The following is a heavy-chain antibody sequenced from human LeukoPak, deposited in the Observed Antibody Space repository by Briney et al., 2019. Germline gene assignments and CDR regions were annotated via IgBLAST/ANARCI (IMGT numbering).Heavy chain of an antibody. CDR2: INSDGSST. D-gene: IGHD6-19*01. Sequence: GGSRRLSCAASGFTFSSYWMHWVRQAPGRGLVWVSRINSDGSSTSYADSVKGRFTISRDNAKNTLYLQMNSLRAEDTAVYYCASSGWSSPFDYWGQGTLVSVSS. CDR1: GFTFSSYW. J-gene: IGHJ4*02. CDR3: ASSGWSSPFDY. V-gene: IGHV3-74*01.